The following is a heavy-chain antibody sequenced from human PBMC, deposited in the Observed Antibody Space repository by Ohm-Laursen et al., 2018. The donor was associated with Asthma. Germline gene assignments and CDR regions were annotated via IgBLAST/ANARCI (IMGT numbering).Heavy chain of an antibody. CDR3: AGSFWSGYSALGMDV. CDR1: GFTFSSYG. D-gene: IGHD3-3*01. V-gene: IGHV3-33*01. Sequence: SLRLSCAASGFTFSSYGMHWVRQAPGKGLEWVAVIWYDGSNKYYADSVKGRSTISRDNSKNTLYLQMNSLRAEDTAVYYCAGSFWSGYSALGMDVWGQGTTVTVSS. J-gene: IGHJ6*02. CDR2: IWYDGSNK.